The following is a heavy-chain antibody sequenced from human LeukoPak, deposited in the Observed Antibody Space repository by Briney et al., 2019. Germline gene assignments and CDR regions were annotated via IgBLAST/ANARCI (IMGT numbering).Heavy chain of an antibody. CDR2: IYYSGST. CDR3: ARDPYCSGGSCWVRYAFDI. V-gene: IGHV4-39*07. J-gene: IGHJ3*02. Sequence: SETLSLTCTVSGGSISSSSYYWGWIRQPPGKGLEWIGSIYYSGSTYYNPSLKSRVTISVDTSKNQFSLKLSSVTAADTAVYYCARDPYCSGGSCWVRYAFDIWGQGTKVTVSS. D-gene: IGHD2-15*01. CDR1: GGSISSSSYY.